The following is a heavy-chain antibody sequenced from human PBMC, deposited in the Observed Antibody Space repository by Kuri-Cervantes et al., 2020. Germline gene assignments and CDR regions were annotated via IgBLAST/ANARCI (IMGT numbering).Heavy chain of an antibody. CDR3: ARGKQGPRCFDL. Sequence: ESLKISCVVSGFPISDHYIDWVRQPPGKGLEWIGEINHSGSTNYNPSLKSRVTISVDTSKNQFSLKLNSVTAADTAVYYCARGKQGPRCFDLWGRGTLVTVSS. CDR1: GFPISDHY. J-gene: IGHJ2*01. V-gene: IGHV4-34*01. CDR2: INHSGST.